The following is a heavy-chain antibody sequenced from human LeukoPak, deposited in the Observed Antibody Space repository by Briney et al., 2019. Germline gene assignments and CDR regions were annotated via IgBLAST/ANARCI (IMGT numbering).Heavy chain of an antibody. V-gene: IGHV1-69*02. D-gene: IGHD6-19*01. Sequence: ASVKVSCKASGGTFSSYTISWVRQAPGQGLEWMGRIIPILGIANYAQKFQGRVTITADKSTSTAYMELSSLRSEDTAVYYCASQGGSGWYFDYWGQGTPVTVSS. CDR2: IIPILGIA. CDR3: ASQGGSGWYFDY. CDR1: GGTFSSYT. J-gene: IGHJ4*02.